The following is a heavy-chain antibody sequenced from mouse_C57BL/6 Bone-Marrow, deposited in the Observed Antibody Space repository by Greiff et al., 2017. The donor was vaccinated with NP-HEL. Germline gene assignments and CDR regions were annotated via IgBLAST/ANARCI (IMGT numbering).Heavy chain of an antibody. CDR3: ARAPLEYYAMDY. Sequence: EVQRVESGGGLVKPGGSLKLSCAASGFTFSSYAMSWVRQTPEKRLEWVATISDGGSYTYYPDNVKGRFTISRDNAKNNLYLQMSHLKSEDTAMYYCARAPLEYYAMDYWGQGTSVTVSS. J-gene: IGHJ4*01. V-gene: IGHV5-4*01. CDR1: GFTFSSYA. CDR2: ISDGGSYT.